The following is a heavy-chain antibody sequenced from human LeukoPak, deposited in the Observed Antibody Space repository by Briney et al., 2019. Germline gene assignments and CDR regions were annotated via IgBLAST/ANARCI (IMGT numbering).Heavy chain of an antibody. D-gene: IGHD5-24*01. Sequence: SETLSLTCTVSGGSISSYYWSWIRQPPGKGLEWIGYIYYSGSTNYNPSLKGRVTISVDTSKNQFSLKLSSVTAADTAVYYCARVSGYNGYYYYMDVWGKGTTVTISS. CDR1: GGSISSYY. CDR3: ARVSGYNGYYYYMDV. CDR2: IYYSGST. J-gene: IGHJ6*03. V-gene: IGHV4-59*01.